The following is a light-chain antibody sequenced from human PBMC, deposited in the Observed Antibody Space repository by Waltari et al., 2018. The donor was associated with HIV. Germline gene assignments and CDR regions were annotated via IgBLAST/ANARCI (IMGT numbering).Light chain of an antibody. CDR3: CSFTSTTFV. CDR1: SSDVGGYNY. J-gene: IGLJ1*01. V-gene: IGLV2-8*01. Sequence: QSALTQPPSASGSPGQSVTISCTGTSSDVGGYNYVSWYQQHPDKAPKRMIYEVNKRPSGFPDRFSGSKSGNTASLTVTGLQAEDEADYYCCSFTSTTFVFGTGTKVTVL. CDR2: EVN.